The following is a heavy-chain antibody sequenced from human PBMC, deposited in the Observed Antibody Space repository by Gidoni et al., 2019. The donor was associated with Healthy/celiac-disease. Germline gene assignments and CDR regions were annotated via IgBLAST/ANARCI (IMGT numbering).Heavy chain of an antibody. CDR3: ARDRMAARPYYYYYGMDV. CDR1: GFTFRRYA. Sequence: QVQLVESGGGVVQPGRSLRLSFAAAGFTFRRYALHWVRQAPGKGLEWVAVISYDGSNKYYADSVKGRFTISRDNSKNTLYLQMNSLRAEDTAVYYCARDRMAARPYYYYYGMDVWGQGTTVTVSS. CDR2: ISYDGSNK. V-gene: IGHV3-30*01. J-gene: IGHJ6*02. D-gene: IGHD6-6*01.